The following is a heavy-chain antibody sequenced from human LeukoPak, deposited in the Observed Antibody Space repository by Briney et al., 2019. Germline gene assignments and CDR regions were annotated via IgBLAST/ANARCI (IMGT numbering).Heavy chain of an antibody. V-gene: IGHV4-30-2*01. CDR1: GCSISCGGYS. Sequence: TLSLTCAVSGCSISCGGYSWSWIRQPPGKGLEWIGYIYHSGSTYYNPSLKSRVTISVDRSKNQFSLKLSSVTAADTAVYYCARGEGYCTNGVCYTGGLVVDYWGQGTLVTVSS. D-gene: IGHD2-8*01. CDR3: ARGEGYCTNGVCYTGGLVVDY. J-gene: IGHJ4*02. CDR2: IYHSGST.